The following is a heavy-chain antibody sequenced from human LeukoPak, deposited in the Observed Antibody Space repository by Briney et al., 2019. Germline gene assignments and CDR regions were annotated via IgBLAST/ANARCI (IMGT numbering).Heavy chain of an antibody. CDR1: GFTFSIYW. V-gene: IGHV3-74*01. CDR3: TTVPTPHFLTIVGATGDAFDI. Sequence: GGSLRLSCAASGFTFSIYWMHWVRQAPGKGLVWVSRINSDGSSTNYADSVKGRFTISRDNAKNTLYLQMNSLKTEDTAVYYCTTVPTPHFLTIVGATGDAFDIWGQGTMVTVSS. CDR2: INSDGSST. D-gene: IGHD1-26*01. J-gene: IGHJ3*02.